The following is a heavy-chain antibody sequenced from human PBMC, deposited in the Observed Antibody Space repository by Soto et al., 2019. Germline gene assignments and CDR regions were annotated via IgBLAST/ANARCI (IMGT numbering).Heavy chain of an antibody. CDR2: IIPILGIA. CDR1: GGTFSSYT. Sequence: QVQLVQSGAEVKKPGSSVKVSCKASGGTFSSYTISWVRQAPGQGLEWMGRIIPILGIANYAQKFQGTVTITADTSTTPAYLDLRSLRSEDTAVYYCASTYPSSGWYDSYYYGMDVWGQGTTVTVSS. CDR3: ASTYPSSGWYDSYYYGMDV. D-gene: IGHD6-19*01. J-gene: IGHJ6*02. V-gene: IGHV1-69*02.